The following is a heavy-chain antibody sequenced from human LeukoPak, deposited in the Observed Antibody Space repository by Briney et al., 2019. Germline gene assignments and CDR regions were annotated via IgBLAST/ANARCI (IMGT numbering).Heavy chain of an antibody. CDR2: ISAYTGNT. J-gene: IGHJ4*02. D-gene: IGHD2-2*01. CDR1: GFTFNSNG. Sequence: VASVKVSCKASGFTFNSNGISWVRQAPGQGLEWMGWISAYTGNTNYAQNFRGRVTLTTDTSASTAYMELRSLRSDDTAVYYCAYASRSYNPTDNFDYWGQGTLVTVSS. CDR3: AYASRSYNPTDNFDY. V-gene: IGHV1-18*04.